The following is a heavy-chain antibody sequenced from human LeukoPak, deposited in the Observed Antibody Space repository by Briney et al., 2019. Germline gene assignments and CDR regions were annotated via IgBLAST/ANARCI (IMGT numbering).Heavy chain of an antibody. V-gene: IGHV3-30-3*01. CDR1: GFTFSSYA. D-gene: IGHD1-26*01. J-gene: IGHJ4*02. Sequence: GGSLRLSCAASGFTFSSYAMHWVRQAPGKGLEWVAVISYDGSNKYYADSVKGRFTISRDNSKNTLYLQMNSLRAEDTAVYYCARDTVRELRKPGGPFVYWGQGTLVTVSS. CDR2: ISYDGSNK. CDR3: ARDTVRELRKPGGPFVY.